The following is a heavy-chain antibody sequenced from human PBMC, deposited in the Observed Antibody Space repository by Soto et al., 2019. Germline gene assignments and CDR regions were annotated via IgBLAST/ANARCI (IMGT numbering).Heavy chain of an antibody. CDR1: GGSISSYY. J-gene: IGHJ6*02. Sequence: SETLSLTCTVSGGSISSYYRSWIRQPAGKGLEWIGRIYTSGSTNYNPSLKSRVTMSVDKSKNQSSLKLSSVTAADTAVSYCARVPRLPGIAASTGSYGMGVWGQGTTVTVSS. CDR3: ARVPRLPGIAASTGSYGMGV. CDR2: IYTSGST. V-gene: IGHV4-4*07. D-gene: IGHD6-13*01.